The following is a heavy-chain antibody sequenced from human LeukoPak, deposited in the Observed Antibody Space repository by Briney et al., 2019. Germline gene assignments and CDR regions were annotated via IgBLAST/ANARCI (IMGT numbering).Heavy chain of an antibody. CDR2: IRSKAYGGTT. J-gene: IGHJ6*04. CDR1: GFTFGDYA. CDR3: TRTMVRGVVPDYYYYGTDV. V-gene: IGHV3-49*04. D-gene: IGHD3-10*01. Sequence: PGGSLRLSCTASGFTFGDYAMSWVRQAPGKGLEWVGFIRSKAYGGTTEYAASVKGRFTISRDDSKSIAYLQMNSLKTEDTAVYYCTRTMVRGVVPDYYYYGTDVWGKGTTVTVSS.